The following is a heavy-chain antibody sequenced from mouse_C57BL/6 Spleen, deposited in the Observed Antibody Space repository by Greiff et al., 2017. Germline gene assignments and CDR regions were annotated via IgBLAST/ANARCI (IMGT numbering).Heavy chain of an antibody. CDR1: GYTFTDYY. V-gene: IGHV1-76*01. Sequence: QVQLQQSGAELVRPGASVKLSCKASGYTFTDYYINWVKQRPGQGLEWIARIYPGSGNTYYNEKLKGKATLTAEKSSSTAYMQLSSLTSEDSAVYFCAITTVVATYYFDYWGQGTTLTVSS. CDR2: IYPGSGNT. D-gene: IGHD1-1*01. J-gene: IGHJ2*01. CDR3: AITTVVATYYFDY.